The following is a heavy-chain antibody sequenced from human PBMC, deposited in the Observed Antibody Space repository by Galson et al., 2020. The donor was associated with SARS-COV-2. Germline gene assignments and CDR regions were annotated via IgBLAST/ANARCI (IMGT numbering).Heavy chain of an antibody. Sequence: ETSETLSLTCIVYGYSLTSSSSYWGWIRQPPGKGLEWIGNIYSSGSTYYNPSLKSRVTISVDTSKNQFSLWLSSVTAADTAVYFCARGMMWPYYFDSWGQGTLVTVSS. CDR1: GYSLTSSSSY. V-gene: IGHV4-39*01. D-gene: IGHD3-16*01. CDR2: IYSSGST. J-gene: IGHJ4*02. CDR3: ARGMMWPYYFDS.